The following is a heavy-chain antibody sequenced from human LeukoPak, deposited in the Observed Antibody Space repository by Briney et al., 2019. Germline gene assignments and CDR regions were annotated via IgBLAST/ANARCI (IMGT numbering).Heavy chain of an antibody. V-gene: IGHV3-9*01. J-gene: IGHJ4*02. CDR1: GFTFDDYA. CDR2: ISRDSGTI. D-gene: IGHD3-3*01. CDR3: ARDGSREWPLGY. Sequence: PGRSLRLSCAASGFTFDDYAMHWVRQAPGKGLEWVSGISRDSGTIVYADSVKGRFTISRDNARNSLYLQMNSLRAEDTAVYYCARDGSREWPLGYWGQGTLVTVSS.